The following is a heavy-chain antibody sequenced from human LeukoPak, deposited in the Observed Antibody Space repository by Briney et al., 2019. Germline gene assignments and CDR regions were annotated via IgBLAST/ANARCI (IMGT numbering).Heavy chain of an antibody. Sequence: GGSLRLSCAASGFTFSSYWMHWVRQAPGKGLVWVSHLKTDGSNTNYADSVKGRFTISRDNAKNTLYLQMNSLRAEDTAVYYCARGGYGSHYYYYYMDVWGKGTTVTVSS. CDR3: ARGGYGSHYYYYYMDV. D-gene: IGHD5-18*01. V-gene: IGHV3-74*01. CDR2: LKTDGSNT. J-gene: IGHJ6*03. CDR1: GFTFSSYW.